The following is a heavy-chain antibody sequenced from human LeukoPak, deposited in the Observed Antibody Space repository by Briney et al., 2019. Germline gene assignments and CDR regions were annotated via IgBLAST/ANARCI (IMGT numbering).Heavy chain of an antibody. CDR1: GGPISSYY. CDR2: IYYSGRT. Sequence: PSETLSLTCTVCGGPISSYYWSWIRQPPGKGLVRIGYIYYSGRTNYNPSLKSRVTISVDTSKNQFSLKLSSVTAADTAVYYCARLYSSGWYYFDYWGQGTLVTVSS. CDR3: ARLYSSGWYYFDY. V-gene: IGHV4-59*08. J-gene: IGHJ4*02. D-gene: IGHD6-19*01.